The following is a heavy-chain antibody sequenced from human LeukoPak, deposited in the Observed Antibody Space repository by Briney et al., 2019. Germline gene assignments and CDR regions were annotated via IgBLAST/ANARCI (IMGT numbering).Heavy chain of an antibody. Sequence: AGSLRLSCATSGFTFSTYEMDWVRQAPGKGLEWVSYISSSESIYYTDSVKGRFTISRDNAKNSLYLQMNSLRAEDTAVYYCARDYYGSEIDYGMDVWGQGTTVTVSS. V-gene: IGHV3-48*03. CDR2: ISSSESI. CDR1: GFTFSTYE. D-gene: IGHD3-10*01. CDR3: ARDYYGSEIDYGMDV. J-gene: IGHJ6*02.